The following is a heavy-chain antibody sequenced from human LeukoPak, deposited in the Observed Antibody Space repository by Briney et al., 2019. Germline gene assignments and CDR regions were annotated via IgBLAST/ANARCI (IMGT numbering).Heavy chain of an antibody. CDR1: GFTFSSYS. CDR2: ISSSSSYI. Sequence: GGSLRLSCAASGFTFSSYSMNWVRQAPGKGLEWVSSISSSSSYIYYADSVKGRFTISRDNAKNSLYLQMNSLRAEDTAVYYCARDQLIFNGMDVWGQGTTVTVSS. CDR3: ARDQLIFNGMDV. V-gene: IGHV3-21*01. J-gene: IGHJ6*02.